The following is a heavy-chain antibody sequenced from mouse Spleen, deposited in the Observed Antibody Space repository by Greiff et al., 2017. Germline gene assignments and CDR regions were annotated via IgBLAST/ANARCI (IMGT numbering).Heavy chain of an antibody. D-gene: IGHD2-4*01. CDR1: GFTFSSYG. J-gene: IGHJ3*01. Sequence: EVKLMESGGGLVKPGGSLKLSCAASGFTFSSYGMSWVRQTPEKRLEWVATISGGGSYTYYPDSVKGRFTISRDNAKNNLYLQMSSLRSEDTALYYCARQGYDYDWFAYWGQGTLVTVSA. V-gene: IGHV5-9-2*01. CDR3: ARQGYDYDWFAY. CDR2: ISGGGSYT.